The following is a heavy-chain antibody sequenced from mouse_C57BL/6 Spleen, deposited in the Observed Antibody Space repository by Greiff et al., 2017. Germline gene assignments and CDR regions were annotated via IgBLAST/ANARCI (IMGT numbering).Heavy chain of an antibody. D-gene: IGHD2-5*01. CDR3: ARYYSNYYAMDY. J-gene: IGHJ4*01. V-gene: IGHV1-82*01. CDR2: IYPGDGDT. Sequence: VQLQESGPELVKPGASVTISCKASGYAFSSSWMNWVKQRPGKGLEWIGRIYPGDGDTNYNGKFKGKATLTADKSSSTAYMQLSSLTSEDSAVYFCARYYSNYYAMDYWGQGTSVTVSS. CDR1: GYAFSSSW.